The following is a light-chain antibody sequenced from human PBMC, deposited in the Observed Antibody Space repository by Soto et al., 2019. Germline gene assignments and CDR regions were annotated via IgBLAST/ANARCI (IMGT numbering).Light chain of an antibody. CDR1: QDINVY. CDR3: QHGYVAPYN. J-gene: IGKJ2*01. V-gene: IGKV1-39*01. Sequence: DIQMTQSPSSVSASVGDTVTITCRASQDINVYLNWYQQKPGEVPKLLIYSASSLHSGVPSRCTGSGSETDFTLTFRSLQPEDFATYYCQHGYVAPYNFGQGNK. CDR2: SAS.